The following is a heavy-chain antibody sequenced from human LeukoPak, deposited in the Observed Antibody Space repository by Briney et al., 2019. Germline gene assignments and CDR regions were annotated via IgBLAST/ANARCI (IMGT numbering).Heavy chain of an antibody. CDR1: GGSISSYY. CDR3: ARNYYAPGWFDP. J-gene: IGHJ5*02. CDR2: IYYSGST. Sequence: SETLSLTCTVSGGSISSYYWSWIRQPPGKGPEWIGYIYYSGSTNYNPSLKSRVTISVDTSKNQFSLKLSSVTAADTAVYYCARNYYAPGWFDPWGQGTLVTVSS. V-gene: IGHV4-59*08. D-gene: IGHD2-2*01.